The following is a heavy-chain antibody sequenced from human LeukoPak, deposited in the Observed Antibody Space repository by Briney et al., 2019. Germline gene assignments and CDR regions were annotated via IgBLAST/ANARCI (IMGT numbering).Heavy chain of an antibody. CDR2: ISGRGNYV. CDR1: GFTFSSYS. J-gene: IGHJ4*02. Sequence: GGSLRLSCAASGFTFSSYSMNWVRQAPGKGLEWVSSISGRGNYVDYAESLKGRITISRDNAKNSLYLQMNSLRAEDTAVYYCARSGIGATEIDYWGQGTLVTVSS. D-gene: IGHD6-13*01. CDR3: ARSGIGATEIDY. V-gene: IGHV3-21*06.